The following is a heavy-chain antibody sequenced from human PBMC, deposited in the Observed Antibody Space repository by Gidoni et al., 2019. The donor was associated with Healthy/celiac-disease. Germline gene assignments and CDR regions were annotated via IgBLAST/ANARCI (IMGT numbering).Heavy chain of an antibody. V-gene: IGHV2-26*01. CDR3: ARIGADTAMVNGFDY. J-gene: IGHJ4*02. Sequence: QVTLKESGPVLVKPTETLTLTCTVSGFSLSNARMGVSGIRQPPGKALELLAHIFSTEEKSYSTSLKSRLTISKDTSKSQVVLTMTNLDPVDTASYSCARIGADTAMVNGFDYWGQGTLVTVSS. CDR1: GFSLSNARMG. CDR2: IFSTEEK. D-gene: IGHD5-18*01.